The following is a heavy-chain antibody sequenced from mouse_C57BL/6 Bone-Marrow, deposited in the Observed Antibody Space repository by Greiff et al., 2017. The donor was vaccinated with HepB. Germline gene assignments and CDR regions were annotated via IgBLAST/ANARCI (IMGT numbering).Heavy chain of an antibody. CDR3: TGAVWYFDY. J-gene: IGHJ2*01. CDR2: IRLKSDNYAT. V-gene: IGHV6-3*01. CDR1: GFTFSNYW. Sequence: EVKLVESGGGLVQPGGSMKLSCVASGFTFSNYWMNWVRQSPEKGLEWVAQIRLKSDNYATHYAESVKGRFTISRDDSKSSVYLQMNNLRAEDTGIYYYTGAVWYFDYWGQGTTLTVSS.